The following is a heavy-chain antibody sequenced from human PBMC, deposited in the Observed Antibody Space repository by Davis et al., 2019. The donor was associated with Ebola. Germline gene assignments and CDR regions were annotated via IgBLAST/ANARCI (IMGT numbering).Heavy chain of an antibody. CDR3: TSSGSSFDY. CDR2: FRSKANSYAT. D-gene: IGHD3-10*01. CDR1: GFTFSGSA. J-gene: IGHJ4*02. V-gene: IGHV3-73*01. Sequence: GGSLRLSCAASGFTFSGSAMHWVPRASGKGLEWVGRFRSKANSYATAYAASVKGRFTISRDDSKNTAYLQMNSLKTEDTAVYYCTSSGSSFDYWGQGTLVTVSS.